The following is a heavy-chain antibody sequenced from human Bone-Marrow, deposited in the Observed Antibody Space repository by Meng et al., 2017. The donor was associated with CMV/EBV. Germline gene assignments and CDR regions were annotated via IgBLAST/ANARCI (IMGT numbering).Heavy chain of an antibody. CDR3: ARLGYSGGYYYYGMDV. CDR2: INHSGST. CDR1: GGSFSGYY. D-gene: IGHD2-15*01. J-gene: IGHJ6*02. Sequence: LRLSCAVYGGSFSGYYWSWIRQPPGKGLEWIGEINHSGSTNYNPSLKSRVTISVDTSKNQFSLKLSSVTAADTAVYYCARLGYSGGYYYYGMDVWGQGTTVTVSS. V-gene: IGHV4-34*01.